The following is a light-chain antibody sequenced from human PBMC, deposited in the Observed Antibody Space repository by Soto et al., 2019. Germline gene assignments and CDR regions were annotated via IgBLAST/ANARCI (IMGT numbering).Light chain of an antibody. J-gene: IGKJ5*01. V-gene: IGKV4-1*01. CDR1: QRFLYSSTNKNY. Sequence: DTVKTQSPDSLAVSLGERATINCTSTQRFLYSSTNKNYIAWYQQKSGKPPKLHIYWASTRESGVPDRFSGGGSGTDFTLPSSSLQAEDVAVYYCQQYYSVPITFGQGTRLEI. CDR3: QQYYSVPIT. CDR2: WAS.